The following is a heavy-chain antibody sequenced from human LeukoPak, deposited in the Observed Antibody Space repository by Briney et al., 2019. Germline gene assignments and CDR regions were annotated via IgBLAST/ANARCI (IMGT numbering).Heavy chain of an antibody. D-gene: IGHD3-16*01. Sequence: SQTLSLTCTVSGGSISSGGYYWSWIRQHPGKGLEWIGYIYYGGSTYYNPSLKSRVTISVDTSKNQFSLKLSSVTAADTAVYYCAGVRGLTPDYWGQGTLVTVSS. CDR3: AGVRGLTPDY. CDR1: GGSISSGGYY. V-gene: IGHV4-31*03. J-gene: IGHJ4*02. CDR2: IYYGGST.